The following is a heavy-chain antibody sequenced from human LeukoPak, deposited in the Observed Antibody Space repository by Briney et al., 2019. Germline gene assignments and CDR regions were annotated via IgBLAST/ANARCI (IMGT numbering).Heavy chain of an antibody. V-gene: IGHV3-53*01. Sequence: GGSLRLSCAASGFTVSSNYMSWVRQAPGKGLEWVSIIYSGNSTYFADSVKGRFTISRDISKNTLYLQMNSLRAEDTALYYCAICGYTYGTNPFDYWGQGTLVTVSS. CDR1: GFTVSSNY. D-gene: IGHD5-18*01. CDR2: IYSGNST. CDR3: AICGYTYGTNPFDY. J-gene: IGHJ4*02.